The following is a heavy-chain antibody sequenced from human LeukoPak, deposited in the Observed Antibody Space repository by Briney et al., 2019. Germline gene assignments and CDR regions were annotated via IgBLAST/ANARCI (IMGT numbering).Heavy chain of an antibody. CDR1: GGSISGSSYY. Sequence: SETLSLTCTVSGGSISGSSYYWGWIRQPPGKGLEWIGNVYYSGTTYYNLSLKSRVTISVDTSKNQFSLRLSSVTAADTAVYYCTKSTYYYDTFVNAFDIWGQGTMVTVSS. CDR2: VYYSGTT. V-gene: IGHV4-39*07. D-gene: IGHD3-22*01. CDR3: TKSTYYYDTFVNAFDI. J-gene: IGHJ3*02.